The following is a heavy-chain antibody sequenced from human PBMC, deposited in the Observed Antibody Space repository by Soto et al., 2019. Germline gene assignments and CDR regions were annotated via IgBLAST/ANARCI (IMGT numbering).Heavy chain of an antibody. CDR3: ARALRGGTWTYNWFDP. CDR1: GFTFSGHA. J-gene: IGHJ5*02. D-gene: IGHD3-10*01. Sequence: QVQLVESGGGEVLPGGSLRLSCVASGFTFSGHAMYWVRQAPGKGLEWVTMISKDGISAYYADSVRGRFTISRDNSKSTLFLQMSRLTPEDTGLHYCARALRGGTWTYNWFDPWGPGTQVTVSS. CDR2: ISKDGISA. V-gene: IGHV3-30-3*01.